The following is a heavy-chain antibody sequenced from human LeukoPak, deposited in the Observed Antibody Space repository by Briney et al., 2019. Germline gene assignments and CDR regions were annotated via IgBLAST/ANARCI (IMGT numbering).Heavy chain of an antibody. CDR2: ISYDGSNK. D-gene: IGHD3-9*01. Sequence: GRSLRLSCAASGFTFSSYGMHWVRQAPGKGLEWGAVISYDGSNKYYADSVKGRFTISRDNSKNTLYLQMNSLRAEDTAVYYCAKVLARENDILTGYPFDYWGQGTLVTVSS. J-gene: IGHJ4*02. CDR3: AKVLARENDILTGYPFDY. V-gene: IGHV3-30*18. CDR1: GFTFSSYG.